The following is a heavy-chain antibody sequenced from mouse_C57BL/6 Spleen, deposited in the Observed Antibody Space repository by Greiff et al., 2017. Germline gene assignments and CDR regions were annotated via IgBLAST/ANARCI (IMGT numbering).Heavy chain of an antibody. D-gene: IGHD2-5*01. V-gene: IGHV2-6-1*01. CDR3: ARQEYSNYDAMDY. CDR1: GFSLTSYG. CDR2: IWSDGST. Sequence: VQRVESGPGLVAPSQSLSITCTVSGFSLTSYGVHWVRQPPGKGLELLVVIWSDGSTTYTSALKSRLSISKDNSKSQVFLKMNSLQTDDTAMYYCARQEYSNYDAMDYWGQGTSVTVSS. J-gene: IGHJ4*01.